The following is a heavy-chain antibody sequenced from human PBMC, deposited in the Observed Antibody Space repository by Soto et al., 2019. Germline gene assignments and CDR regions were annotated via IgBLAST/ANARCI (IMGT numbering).Heavy chain of an antibody. J-gene: IGHJ5*02. Sequence: QVQLVQSGAEVKQPGSSVKVSCKASGGTFSSYAISWVRQAPGQGLEWMGGIIPIFGTANYAQKFQGRVTITADESTSTAYMELSSLRSEDTAVYYCARDLRVTVAGLGWFDPWGQGTLVTVSS. D-gene: IGHD6-19*01. CDR1: GGTFSSYA. CDR3: ARDLRVTVAGLGWFDP. V-gene: IGHV1-69*01. CDR2: IIPIFGTA.